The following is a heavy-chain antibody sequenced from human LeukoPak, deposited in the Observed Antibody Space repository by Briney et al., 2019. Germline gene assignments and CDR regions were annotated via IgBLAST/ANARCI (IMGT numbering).Heavy chain of an antibody. CDR3: ASSGSYRFDY. D-gene: IGHD1-26*01. CDR1: GGSFSGYY. V-gene: IGHV4-34*01. CDR2: INHSGST. J-gene: IGHJ4*02. Sequence: SETLSLTCAVYGGSFSGYYWSWIRQPPGKGLEWIGEINHSGSTNYNPSLKRRVNISVDTSKNQFSLKLSSVTAADTAVYYCASSGSYRFDYWGQGTLVTVSS.